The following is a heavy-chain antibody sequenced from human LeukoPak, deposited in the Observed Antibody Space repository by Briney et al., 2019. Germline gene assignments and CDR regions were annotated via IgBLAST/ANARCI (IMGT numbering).Heavy chain of an antibody. CDR1: GGSFSGYY. J-gene: IGHJ4*02. CDR2: INHSGST. V-gene: IGHV4-34*01. D-gene: IGHD4-23*01. CDR3: ARGVVVTRGFDY. Sequence: SETLSLTCAVYGGSFSGYYWSWIRQPPGKGLEWIGEINHSGSTNYNPSLKSRVTISVDTSKNQFSLKLSSATAADTAVYYCARGVVVTRGFDYWGQGTLVTVSS.